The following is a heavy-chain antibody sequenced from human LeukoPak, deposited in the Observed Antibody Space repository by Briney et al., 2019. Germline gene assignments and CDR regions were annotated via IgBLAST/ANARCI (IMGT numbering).Heavy chain of an antibody. V-gene: IGHV4-39*01. J-gene: IGHJ6*03. CDR2: IYYSGST. Sequence: PSETLSLTCTVSGGSISSSSYYWGWIRQPPGKWLEWIGSIYYSGSTYYNPSLKSRVTISVDTSKNQFSLKLSSVTAADTAVYYCARLGAPYYYYYMDVWGKGTTVTVSS. CDR1: GGSISSSSYY. D-gene: IGHD1-26*01. CDR3: ARLGAPYYYYYMDV.